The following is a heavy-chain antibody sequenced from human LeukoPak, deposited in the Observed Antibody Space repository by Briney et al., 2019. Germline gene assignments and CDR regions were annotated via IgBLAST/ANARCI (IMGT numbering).Heavy chain of an antibody. Sequence: GGSLRLSCEFSGFTFNNFWMSWVRQAPGKGLEWVANINQDGSERYYVDAVKGRFTISRDNAKNTLYLQMNSMSAEDTAVYYCARDHLSSGSSPDYYSYYYMDVWGKGTTVTISS. V-gene: IGHV3-7*01. J-gene: IGHJ6*03. D-gene: IGHD6-19*01. CDR2: INQDGSER. CDR1: GFTFNNFW. CDR3: ARDHLSSGSSPDYYSYYYMDV.